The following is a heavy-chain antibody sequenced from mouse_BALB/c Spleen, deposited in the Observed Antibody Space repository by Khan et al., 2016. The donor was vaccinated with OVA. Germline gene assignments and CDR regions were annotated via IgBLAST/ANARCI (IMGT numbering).Heavy chain of an antibody. Sequence: EVQLVGSGPGLVKPSQTVSLTCTVTGISITTGNYRWSWIRHFPGNKLEWIGYLYYSGTTTYNPSLTSRTTITRDTSKNRFFLEMNSLTTEDTATYYCAGDRGGFGSYYFDYWGQGTTLTVSS. V-gene: IGHV3-5*02. D-gene: IGHD1-1*02. J-gene: IGHJ2*01. CDR2: LYYSGTT. CDR3: AGDRGGFGSYYFDY. CDR1: GISITTGNYR.